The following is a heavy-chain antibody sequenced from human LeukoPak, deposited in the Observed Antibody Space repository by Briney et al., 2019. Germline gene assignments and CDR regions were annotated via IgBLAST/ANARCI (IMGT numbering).Heavy chain of an antibody. CDR3: ARGSRSSGWFDY. D-gene: IGHD6-19*01. CDR1: GFTVSSNY. J-gene: IGHJ4*02. Sequence: GGSLRLSCAASGFTVSSNYMSWVRQAPGKGLECVSVIYSGGSTYYADSVKGRFTISRDNSKNTLYLQMNSLRAEDTAVYYCARGSRSSGWFDYWGQGTLVTVSS. CDR2: IYSGGST. V-gene: IGHV3-53*01.